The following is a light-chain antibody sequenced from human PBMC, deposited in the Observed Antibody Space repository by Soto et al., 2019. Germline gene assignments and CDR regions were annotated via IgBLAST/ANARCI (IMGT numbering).Light chain of an antibody. CDR3: QQSNDSLPPVT. Sequence: DIVLTQSPATVSVSPGERATLSCRASQSVSSNLAWYQHKVGQAPRLLIYGASTRVTGVPPRFSGSGAGTDFTLTISYLKSEDFGVYYCQQSNDSLPPVTFGGGTKVEI. CDR2: GAS. CDR1: QSVSSN. V-gene: IGKV3-15*01. J-gene: IGKJ4*01.